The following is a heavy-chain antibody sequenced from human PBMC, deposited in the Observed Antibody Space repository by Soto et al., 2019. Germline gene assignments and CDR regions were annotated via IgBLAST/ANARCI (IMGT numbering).Heavy chain of an antibody. CDR2: VYNSETT. J-gene: IGHJ4*02. CDR3: ARGGESVTGTRAIDY. CDR1: GDSMGNYY. V-gene: IGHV4-4*07. Sequence: PSETLSLTCAVSGDSMGNYYWNWIRQTAGKGLEWIGRVYNSETTNSNPSLRSRVTMSVDTSRKQFYLHLKSVTAADTGVYFCARGGESVTGTRAIDYWGQGTLVTVSS. D-gene: IGHD6-19*01.